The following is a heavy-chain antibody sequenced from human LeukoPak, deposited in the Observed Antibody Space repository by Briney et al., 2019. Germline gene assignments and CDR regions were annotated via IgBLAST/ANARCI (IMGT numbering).Heavy chain of an antibody. CDR3: ARGLGDYYDTSDFYYAVPAH. J-gene: IGHJ4*02. Sequence: GASVKVSCKASGYTFTTYDITWVRQVTGQGLEWMGWMNPNSGDTAYAQKFQGRVAMTRDTSTSTAYMELSSLRSEDTAVYYCARGLGDYYDTSDFYYAVPAHWGQGTLVTASS. V-gene: IGHV1-8*01. CDR1: GYTFTTYD. D-gene: IGHD3-22*01. CDR2: MNPNSGDT.